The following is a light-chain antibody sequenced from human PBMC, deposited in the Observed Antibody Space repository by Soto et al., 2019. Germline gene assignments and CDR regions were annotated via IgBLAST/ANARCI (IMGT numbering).Light chain of an antibody. CDR2: DAS. CDR1: QSISTW. J-gene: IGKJ1*01. CDR3: LQDYSFPRT. V-gene: IGKV1-5*01. Sequence: DIQMTQSPSALSASVGDRVTITCRASQSISTWLAWYQQTPGKAPKVLIYDASKLEAGVPSRFSGSGSGTDFTLTISSLQPEDFATYYCLQDYSFPRTFGQGTKVEIK.